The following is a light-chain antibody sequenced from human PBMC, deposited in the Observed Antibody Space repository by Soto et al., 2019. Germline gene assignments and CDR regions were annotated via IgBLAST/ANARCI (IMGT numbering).Light chain of an antibody. V-gene: IGKV3-15*01. CDR3: QQYNNWPPYT. CDR2: GAS. Sequence: IVMTQSPAPLSVSPGERATLSCRASQSVSSNLAWYQHKPGQAPRLLIYGASTRGTGIPARFSGSGSGTDFTLTISSLQSEDFAVYYCQQYNNWPPYTFGQGTKVDIK. CDR1: QSVSSN. J-gene: IGKJ2*01.